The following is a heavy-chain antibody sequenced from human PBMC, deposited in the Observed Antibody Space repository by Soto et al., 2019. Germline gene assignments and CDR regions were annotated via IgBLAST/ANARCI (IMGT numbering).Heavy chain of an antibody. D-gene: IGHD6-13*01. CDR3: AKGQIAATGQNRFDT. J-gene: IGHJ5*02. V-gene: IGHV3-23*01. CDR1: GCTFSNYA. Sequence: GGSLRLSCAASGCTFSNYAMSWVRQAPGKGLEWVSGISGSGGSTDYADSVKGRFTISRDNSKNTLDLQMNSLRDYDTAVYYCAKGQIAATGQNRFDTWGQGARVTVSS. CDR2: ISGSGGST.